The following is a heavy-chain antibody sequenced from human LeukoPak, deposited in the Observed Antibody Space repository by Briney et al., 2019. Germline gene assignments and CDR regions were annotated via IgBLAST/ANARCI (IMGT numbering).Heavy chain of an antibody. CDR2: ISSSGSTI. CDR3: ARELGYCSSTSCYAPGYYGMDV. CDR1: GFTFSSYE. V-gene: IGHV3-48*03. J-gene: IGHJ6*02. Sequence: GGSLRLSCAASGFTFSSYEMNWVRQAPGKGLEWVSYISSSGSTIYCADSVKGRFTISRDSAKNSPYLQMNSLRAEDTAVYYCARELGYCSSTSCYAPGYYGMDVWGQGTTVTVSS. D-gene: IGHD2-2*01.